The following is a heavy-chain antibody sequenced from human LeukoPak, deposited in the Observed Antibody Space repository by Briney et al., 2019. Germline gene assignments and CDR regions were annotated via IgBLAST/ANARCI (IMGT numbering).Heavy chain of an antibody. Sequence: PGGSLRLSCAASGFMFDTYIMTWVRQAPGKGLEWISYINSINAVYYTDSVQGRFNISRDNAKNSLYLQMNSLRVEDTAMYYCARVSARGYDYWGRGTLVTVSS. CDR1: GFMFDTYI. D-gene: IGHD5-18*01. CDR3: ARVSARGYDY. J-gene: IGHJ4*02. V-gene: IGHV3-48*01. CDR2: INSINAV.